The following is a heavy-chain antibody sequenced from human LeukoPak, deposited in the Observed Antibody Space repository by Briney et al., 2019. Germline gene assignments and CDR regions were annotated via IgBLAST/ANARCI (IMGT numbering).Heavy chain of an antibody. CDR3: ARDQGYTAIGP. D-gene: IGHD5-18*01. CDR1: GYTFTGYY. CDR2: INPNSGGT. V-gene: IGHV1-2*02. J-gene: IGHJ5*02. Sequence: GASVKVSCTASGYTFTGYYMHWVRQAPGQGLEWMGWINPNSGGTNYAQKFQGRVTMTRDTSISTAYMELSRLRSDGTAVYYCARDQGYTAIGPWGQGTLVTVSS.